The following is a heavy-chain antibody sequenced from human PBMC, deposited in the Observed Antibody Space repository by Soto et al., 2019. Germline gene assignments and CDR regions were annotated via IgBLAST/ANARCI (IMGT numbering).Heavy chain of an antibody. CDR1: GYTFTDYD. D-gene: IGHD6-6*01. Sequence: ASVKVSCKASGYTFTDYDINWMRQATGQGLEWMGWMNPNNGNTGYAQKFQGRVTMTRDTSTSTAYMELNSLRAEDTAVYYCERVYSSSSGRHVFDIWGQGTMVTVSS. J-gene: IGHJ3*02. CDR3: ERVYSSSSGRHVFDI. V-gene: IGHV1-8*01. CDR2: MNPNNGNT.